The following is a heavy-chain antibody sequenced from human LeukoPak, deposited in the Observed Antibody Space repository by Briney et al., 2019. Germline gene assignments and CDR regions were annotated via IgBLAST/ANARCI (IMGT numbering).Heavy chain of an antibody. Sequence: GGSLRLSCAVSGFTVSAEYMGWVRQAPGKGLEWVSLINSGDSTSYADSVKGRFTISRHNSKNTLYLQMNSLRAEDTAVYYCARALYYFDYWGQGTLVTVSS. CDR3: ARALYYFDY. J-gene: IGHJ4*02. V-gene: IGHV3-53*04. CDR1: GFTVSAEY. CDR2: INSGDST.